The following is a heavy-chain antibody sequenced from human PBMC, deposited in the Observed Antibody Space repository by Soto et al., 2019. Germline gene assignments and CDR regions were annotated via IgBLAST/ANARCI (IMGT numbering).Heavy chain of an antibody. CDR2: ISSLSSPR. V-gene: IGHV3-48*02. Sequence: GGSLRLSCAASGFTFSGYSMNWVRQAPGKGLEWVSYISSLSSPRYYAESVEGRFIISRDNAKNSLYLQMNSLRDEDTAVYFCARADILGARSFDYWGPGTLVTVYS. CDR3: ARADILGARSFDY. D-gene: IGHD1-26*01. J-gene: IGHJ4*02. CDR1: GFTFSGYS.